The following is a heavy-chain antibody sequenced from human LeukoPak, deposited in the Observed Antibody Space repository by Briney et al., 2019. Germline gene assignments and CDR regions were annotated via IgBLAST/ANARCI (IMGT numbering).Heavy chain of an antibody. V-gene: IGHV4-34*01. CDR3: ARGLDP. Sequence: SETLSLTCAVYGGSFSGYYCSWIRQPPGKGLEWIGEINHSGSTNYNPSLKSRVTISVDTSKNQFSLKLSSVTAADTAVYYCARGLDPWGQGTLVTVSS. CDR2: INHSGST. CDR1: GGSFSGYY. J-gene: IGHJ5*02.